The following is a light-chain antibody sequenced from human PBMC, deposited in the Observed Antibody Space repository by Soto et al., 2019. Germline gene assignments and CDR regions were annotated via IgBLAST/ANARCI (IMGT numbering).Light chain of an antibody. V-gene: IGKV3-20*01. CDR3: QQYNNSPEYT. CDR1: QSVTSRY. Sequence: EMVLTQSPGTLYLSTGERATLSCKASQSVTSRYLACYQQKPGQAPRLLIYCASSRATGIPDRFTGSGSGTDFTLTISRLEPEDFAVYFCQQYNNSPEYTFGPGTKLEI. CDR2: CAS. J-gene: IGKJ2*01.